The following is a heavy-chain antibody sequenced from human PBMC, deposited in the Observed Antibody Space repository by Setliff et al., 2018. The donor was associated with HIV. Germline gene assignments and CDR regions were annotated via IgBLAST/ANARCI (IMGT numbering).Heavy chain of an antibody. CDR2: IYPADSHT. CDR3: ATHTLNNAFDI. CDR1: GYSFTNYW. Sequence: GESLKISCKGFGYSFTNYWIGWVRQMPGKGLEWMGIIYPADSHTSYRPSFQGQVTFSADKTVSTAYLQWSSLKPSDTAMYFCATHTLNNAFDIWGLGTMVTVSS. J-gene: IGHJ3*02. V-gene: IGHV5-51*01.